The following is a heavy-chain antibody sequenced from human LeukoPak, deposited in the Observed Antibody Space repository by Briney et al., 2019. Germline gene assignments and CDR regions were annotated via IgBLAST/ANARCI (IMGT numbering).Heavy chain of an antibody. CDR3: AREGPYSDSSRSRFDY. J-gene: IGHJ4*02. V-gene: IGHV1-46*01. CDR1: GYXXXXXY. CDR2: XXXXXGXT. Sequence: ASVKVSCKASGYXXXXXYIXWXXXXPGXXXXXXGXXXXXXGXTSXXQXXQGRVTMTRDTSTSTVYMELSSLRSEDTAVYYCAREGPYSDSSRSRFDYWGQGTLVTVSS. D-gene: IGHD6-6*01.